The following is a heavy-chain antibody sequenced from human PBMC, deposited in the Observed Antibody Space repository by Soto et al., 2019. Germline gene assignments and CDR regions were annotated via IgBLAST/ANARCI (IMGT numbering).Heavy chain of an antibody. CDR1: GGSIKRGRFS. CDR2: MYHTGTT. Sequence: PSGTLSLTCTVSGGSIKRGRFSWTWIRPPPGAGLEWIGHMYHTGTTYYNPSLKSRVTMSVDTSKNQFSLKLSSVTAADTAIYYCAKGINYYDSSGDSWFDPWGQGTLVTVSS. CDR3: AKGINYYDSSGDSWFDP. D-gene: IGHD3-22*01. J-gene: IGHJ5*02. V-gene: IGHV4-30-2*01.